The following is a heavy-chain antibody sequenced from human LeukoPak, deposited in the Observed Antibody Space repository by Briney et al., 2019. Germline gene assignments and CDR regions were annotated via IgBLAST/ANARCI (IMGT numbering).Heavy chain of an antibody. V-gene: IGHV5-51*01. CDR2: IYPGDSDT. Sequence: GESLKISCQGSGYSFTSYWIGWVRQMPGKGLEWMGIIYPGDSDTRYSPSFQGQVTISADKSISTAYLQWSSLKASDTAMYYCARYCGGDCLLGPAAFDIWGQGTMVTVSS. CDR3: ARYCGGDCLLGPAAFDI. CDR1: GYSFTSYW. J-gene: IGHJ3*02. D-gene: IGHD2-21*02.